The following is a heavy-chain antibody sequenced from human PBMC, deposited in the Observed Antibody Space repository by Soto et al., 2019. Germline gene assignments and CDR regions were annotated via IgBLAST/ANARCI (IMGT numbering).Heavy chain of an antibody. Sequence: QVQLQESGPGLVKPSQTLSLTCTVSGGSISNGDYYWSWIRQPPGEGLEWIGYIYYSGNTYYNPSLKSRVTISVDTSKNQFSLKLSSVTAADTAVYYCARVPRYSSGIYYFAYWGQGTLVTVSS. V-gene: IGHV4-30-4*01. CDR3: ARVPRYSSGIYYFAY. D-gene: IGHD6-25*01. CDR1: GGSISNGDYY. J-gene: IGHJ4*02. CDR2: IYYSGNT.